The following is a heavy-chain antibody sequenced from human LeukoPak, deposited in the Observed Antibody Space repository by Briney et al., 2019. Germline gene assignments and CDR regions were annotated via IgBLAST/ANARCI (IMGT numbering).Heavy chain of an antibody. CDR1: GGSISSYY. D-gene: IGHD6-19*01. CDR2: IYYSGST. Sequence: PSETLSLTCTVSGGSISSYYWSWLRQPPGKGLEWVGYIYYSGSTNYNPSLKSRVTISVDTSKNQFSLKLSSVTAADTAVYYCARWYSSGWYWFDPWGQGTLVTVSS. V-gene: IGHV4-59*01. CDR3: ARWYSSGWYWFDP. J-gene: IGHJ5*02.